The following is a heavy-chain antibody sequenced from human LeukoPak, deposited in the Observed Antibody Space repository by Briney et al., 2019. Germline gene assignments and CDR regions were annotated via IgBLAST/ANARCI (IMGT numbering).Heavy chain of an antibody. J-gene: IGHJ4*02. D-gene: IGHD3-3*01. CDR2: ISYDGSNK. Sequence: GGSLRLSCAASGFTFSSYGMHWVRQAPGKGLEGVAVISYDGSNKYYADSVKGRFTISRDNSKNTLYLQMNSLRAEDTAVYYCAKDLSPLRFLEWLDYWGQGTLVTVSS. CDR1: GFTFSSYG. V-gene: IGHV3-30*18. CDR3: AKDLSPLRFLEWLDY.